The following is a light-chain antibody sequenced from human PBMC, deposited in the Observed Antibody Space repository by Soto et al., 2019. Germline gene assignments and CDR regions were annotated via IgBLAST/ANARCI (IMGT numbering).Light chain of an antibody. CDR2: GAS. CDR3: QQYNQWPLYT. J-gene: IGKJ2*01. CDR1: RSVSVN. Sequence: EIVMTQSPATLSVSPGEGATLCCRASRSVSVNLAWYQQKPGQAPRLLIYGASTRATGIPARFSGGGSGTDFTLTISSLQSEDSAIYYCQQYNQWPLYTFGQGTKLEI. V-gene: IGKV3-15*01.